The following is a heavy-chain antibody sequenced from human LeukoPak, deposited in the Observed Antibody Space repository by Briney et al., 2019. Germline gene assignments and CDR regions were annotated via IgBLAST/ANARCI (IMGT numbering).Heavy chain of an antibody. J-gene: IGHJ4*02. CDR1: GGTFSSYA. CDR3: ATLKERYSGYDSGDY. V-gene: IGHV1-69*13. CDR2: IIPIFGTA. Sequence: GASVKVSCKASGGTFSSYAISWVRQAPGQGLEWMGGIIPIFGTANYAQKFQGRVTITADESTSTAYMELSSLRSEDTAVYYCATLKERYSGYDSGDYWGQGTLVTVSS. D-gene: IGHD5-12*01.